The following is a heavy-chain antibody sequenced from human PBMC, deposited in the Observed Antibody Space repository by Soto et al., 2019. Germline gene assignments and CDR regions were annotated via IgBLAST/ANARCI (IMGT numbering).Heavy chain of an antibody. CDR2: IYATGTT. CDR1: GASISGFY. V-gene: IGHV4-4*07. J-gene: IGHJ5*02. D-gene: IGHD1-1*01. Sequence: KTSETLSLTCTVSGASISGFYWSWIRKPAGKGLEWIGRIYATGTTDYNPSLKSRVMMSVDTSKKQFSLKLRSVTAADTAVYYCVRDGTKTLRDWFDPWGQGISVTVSS. CDR3: VRDGTKTLRDWFDP.